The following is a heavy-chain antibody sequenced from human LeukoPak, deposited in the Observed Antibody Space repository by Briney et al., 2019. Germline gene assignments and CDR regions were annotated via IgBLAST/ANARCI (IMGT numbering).Heavy chain of an antibody. CDR3: ARGDSGWYLGLGFDY. CDR1: GGSISSSSYY. D-gene: IGHD6-19*01. CDR2: IYYSGST. Sequence: PSETLSLTCTVSGGSISSSSYYWGWIRQPPGKGLEWIGSIYYSGSTYYNPSLRSRVSISVDTSKNQVSLELRSVTAADTAVFYCARGDSGWYLGLGFDYWGQGTLVTVSS. V-gene: IGHV4-39*07. J-gene: IGHJ4*02.